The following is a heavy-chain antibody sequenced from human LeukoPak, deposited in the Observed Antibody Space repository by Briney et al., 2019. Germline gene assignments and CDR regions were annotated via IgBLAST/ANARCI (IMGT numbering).Heavy chain of an antibody. D-gene: IGHD2-15*01. CDR3: ARVVGGKTKYYFDY. CDR2: IYYSGST. J-gene: IGHJ4*02. V-gene: IGHV4-31*03. Sequence: SETLSLPFTVSGGSISSGGYYWSWIRPHPGKGLEWIGYIYYSGSTYYNPSLKSRVTISVDTSKNQFSLKLSSVTAADTAVYYCARVVGGKTKYYFDYWGQGTLVTVSS. CDR1: GGSISSGGYY.